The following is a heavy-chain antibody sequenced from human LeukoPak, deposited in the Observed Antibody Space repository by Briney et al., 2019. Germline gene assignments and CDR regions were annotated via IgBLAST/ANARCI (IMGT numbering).Heavy chain of an antibody. Sequence: PSETLSLTCTVSGGSISSSSYYWGWIRQPPGKGLEWIGSIYYSGSTYYNPSLKSRVTISVDTSKNQFSPKLSSVTAADTAVYYCARHRMYYYDSSGRGVAYAFDIWGQGTMVTVSS. V-gene: IGHV4-39*01. CDR3: ARHRMYYYDSSGRGVAYAFDI. D-gene: IGHD3-22*01. CDR1: GGSISSSSYY. CDR2: IYYSGST. J-gene: IGHJ3*02.